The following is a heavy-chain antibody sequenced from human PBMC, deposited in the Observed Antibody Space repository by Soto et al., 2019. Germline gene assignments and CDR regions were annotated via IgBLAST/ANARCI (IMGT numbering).Heavy chain of an antibody. J-gene: IGHJ4*02. V-gene: IGHV3-30-3*01. CDR2: ISYDGSNK. CDR3: AREDLLLNYYDSSGYFDY. CDR1: GFTFSSYA. D-gene: IGHD3-22*01. Sequence: QVQLVESGGGVVQPGRSLRLSCAASGFTFSSYAMHWVRQAPGKGLEWVAVISYDGSNKYYADSVKGRFTISRDNSKNTLYLQMNSLRAEDTAVYYCAREDLLLNYYDSSGYFDYWGQGTLVTVSS.